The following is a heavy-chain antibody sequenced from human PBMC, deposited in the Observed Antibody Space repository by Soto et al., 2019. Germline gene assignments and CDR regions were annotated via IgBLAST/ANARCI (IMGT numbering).Heavy chain of an antibody. CDR2: IVAGSGDT. J-gene: IGHJ6*02. CDR3: VSNQKGTYTGMDV. D-gene: IGHD5-18*01. Sequence: SVKVSCKASGFTFTSSAVQWVRQARGQSLEWIGWIVAGSGDTNCAPRFQGRVTMTRDASATIAYMELSSLTSEDTAVYYCVSNQKGTYTGMDVWGQGTTVTVSS. V-gene: IGHV1-58*01. CDR1: GFTFTSSA.